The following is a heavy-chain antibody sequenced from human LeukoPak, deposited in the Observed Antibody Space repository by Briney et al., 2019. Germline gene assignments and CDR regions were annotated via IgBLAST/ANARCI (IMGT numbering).Heavy chain of an antibody. D-gene: IGHD6-6*01. CDR3: ARAGFALAPHRGTPFDY. V-gene: IGHV4-59*12. Sequence: PSETLSLTCTVSGESISGFYWTWIRQPPGKGLEWIGYIYYSGSTNYNPSLKSRVTISVNTSKNQFSLKLTSVTAADTAVYYCARAGFALAPHRGTPFDYWGQGTLVTVSS. CDR2: IYYSGST. J-gene: IGHJ4*02. CDR1: GESISGFY.